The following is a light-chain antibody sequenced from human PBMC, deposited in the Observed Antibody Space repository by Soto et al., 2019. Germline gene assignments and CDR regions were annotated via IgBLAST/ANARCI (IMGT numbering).Light chain of an antibody. CDR2: DVS. CDR3: QHYDDLVT. V-gene: IGKV1-33*01. J-gene: IGKJ4*01. Sequence: DIQMTQSPSSLSASAGDRVIITCQASQDIRNHLNWYQQKPGKAPKLLIYDVSNLATGVPPKFSGGGSVTDFSLTISSLQHEAIETSFCQHYDDLVTFGGGTQVEIK. CDR1: QDIRNH.